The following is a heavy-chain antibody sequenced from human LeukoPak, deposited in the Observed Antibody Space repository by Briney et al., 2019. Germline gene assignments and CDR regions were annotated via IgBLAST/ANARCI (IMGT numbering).Heavy chain of an antibody. D-gene: IGHD5-12*01. J-gene: IGHJ4*02. CDR3: AKGGYDPLTSDY. V-gene: IGHV3-23*01. CDR2: ISGSGGST. CDR1: GFTFSSYE. Sequence: GGSLRLSCAASGFTFSSYEMSWGRQGPGKGLEWVSAISGSGGSTYYADSVKGRFTISRDNSKNTLYLQMNSLRAEDTAVYYCAKGGYDPLTSDYWGQGTLVTVSS.